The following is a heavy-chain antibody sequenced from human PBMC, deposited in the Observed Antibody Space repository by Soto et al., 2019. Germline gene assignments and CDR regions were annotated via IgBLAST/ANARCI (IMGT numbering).Heavy chain of an antibody. D-gene: IGHD2-15*01. V-gene: IGHV5-10-1*01. CDR2: IDPSDSYT. CDR1: GYSFTSYW. CDR3: ARPKPRYCSGGSCYSDY. Sequence: PGESLKISCKGSGYSFTSYWISWVRQMPGKGLEWMGRIDPSDSYTNYSPSFQGHVTISADKSISTAYLQWSSLKASDTAMYYCARPKPRYCSGGSCYSDYWGQGTLVTVSS. J-gene: IGHJ4*02.